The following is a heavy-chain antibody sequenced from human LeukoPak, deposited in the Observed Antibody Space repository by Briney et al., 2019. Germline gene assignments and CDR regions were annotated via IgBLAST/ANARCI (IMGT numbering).Heavy chain of an antibody. Sequence: SGGSLRLSCAASGFTFSSYAMSWVRQAPGKGLEWVSSISGSGGSTYYADSVKGRFTISRDNSKNTLYLKMNSLRAEDTAVYYCAKVLLWGNGKSFDYWGQGTLVTVSS. V-gene: IGHV3-23*01. CDR1: GFTFSSYA. CDR2: ISGSGGST. D-gene: IGHD2/OR15-2a*01. CDR3: AKVLLWGNGKSFDY. J-gene: IGHJ4*02.